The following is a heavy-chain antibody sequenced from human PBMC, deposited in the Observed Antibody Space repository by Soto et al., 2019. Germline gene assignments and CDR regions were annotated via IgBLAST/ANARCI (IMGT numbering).Heavy chain of an antibody. V-gene: IGHV1-8*01. CDR1: GYTFTSYD. Sequence: ASVKVSCKASGYTFTSYDINWVRQATGQGLEWMGWMNPNSGNTGYAQKFQGRVTMTRNTSISTAYMELSSLRSEDTAVYYCARPSSGWTEDFAFDIWSQGTMVTVSS. J-gene: IGHJ3*02. CDR2: MNPNSGNT. D-gene: IGHD6-19*01. CDR3: ARPSSGWTEDFAFDI.